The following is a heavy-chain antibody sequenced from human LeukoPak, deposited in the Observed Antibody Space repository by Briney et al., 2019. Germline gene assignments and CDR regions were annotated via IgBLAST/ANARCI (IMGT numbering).Heavy chain of an antibody. CDR2: IKQDGSEK. CDR1: GFSNYW. CDR3: VRGQVTYPWDFDY. D-gene: IGHD4-23*01. J-gene: IGHJ4*02. V-gene: IGHV3-7*01. Sequence: PGGSLRLSCAVSGFSNYWMSWVRQAPGKGLEWVADIKQDGSEKYYVDSVKGRFIISRDNAKDSLFLQMNSLRVEDTAVYYCVRGQVTYPWDFDYWGQGSLVTVSS.